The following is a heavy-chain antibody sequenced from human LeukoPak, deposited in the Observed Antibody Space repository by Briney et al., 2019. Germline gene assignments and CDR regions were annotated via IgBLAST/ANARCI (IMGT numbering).Heavy chain of an antibody. V-gene: IGHV3-21*01. CDR1: GFTFSSYS. CDR2: ISSSSSYI. D-gene: IGHD5-24*01. Sequence: GGSLRLSCAASGFTFSSYSMNWVRQAPGKGLEWVSSISSSSSYIYYADPVKGRFTISRDNAKNSLYLQMNSLRAEDTAVYYCAREEGGYNWEGFDYWGQGTLVTVSS. J-gene: IGHJ4*02. CDR3: AREEGGYNWEGFDY.